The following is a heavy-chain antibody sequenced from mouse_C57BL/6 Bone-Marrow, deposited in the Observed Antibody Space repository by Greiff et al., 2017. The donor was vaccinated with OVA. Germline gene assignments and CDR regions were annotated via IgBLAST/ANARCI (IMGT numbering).Heavy chain of an antibody. CDR2: IYPGDGDT. CDR3: AAIYDGYFWFAY. CDR1: GYAFSSSW. V-gene: IGHV1-82*01. D-gene: IGHD2-3*01. Sequence: QVQLQQSGPELVKPGASVKISCKASGYAFSSSWMNWVKQRPGKGLEWIGRIYPGDGDTNYNGKFKGKATLTADKSSSTAYMQLSSLTSEDSAVYVCAAIYDGYFWFAYWGQGTLVTVSA. J-gene: IGHJ3*01.